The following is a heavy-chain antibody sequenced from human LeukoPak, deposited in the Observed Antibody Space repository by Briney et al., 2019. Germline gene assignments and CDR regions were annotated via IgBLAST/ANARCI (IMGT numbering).Heavy chain of an antibody. Sequence: GRSLRLSCAASGFTFSSYGMHWVRQAPGKGLEWVAVISYDGSNKYYADSVKGRFTISRDNSKNTLYLQMNSLRAEDTAVYYCAKAGRDGYNPWGQGTLVTVSS. D-gene: IGHD5-24*01. V-gene: IGHV3-30*18. J-gene: IGHJ4*02. CDR3: AKAGRDGYNP. CDR2: ISYDGSNK. CDR1: GFTFSSYG.